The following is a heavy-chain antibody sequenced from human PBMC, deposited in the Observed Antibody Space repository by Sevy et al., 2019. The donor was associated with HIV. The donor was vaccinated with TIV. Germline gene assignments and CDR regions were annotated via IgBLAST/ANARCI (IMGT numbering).Heavy chain of an antibody. V-gene: IGHV3-23*01. CDR1: GFTFSSYA. Sequence: GGSLRLSCAASGFTFSSYAMSWVRQAPGKGLEWVSAISGSGGSTYYADSVKGRFTISRDNSKNTLYLQMNSLRAEDTAVNYCAKDYYSSGYYLAGDAFDIWGQGTMVNVSS. CDR3: AKDYYSSGYYLAGDAFDI. CDR2: ISGSGGST. J-gene: IGHJ3*02. D-gene: IGHD3-22*01.